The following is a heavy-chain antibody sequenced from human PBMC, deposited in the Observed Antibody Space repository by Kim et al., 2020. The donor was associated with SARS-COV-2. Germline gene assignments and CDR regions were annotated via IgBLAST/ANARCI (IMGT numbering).Heavy chain of an antibody. D-gene: IGHD4-17*01. CDR3: ARGMTTMYNWFDP. Sequence: GGSLRLSCAASGFTFSSYSMNWVRQAPGKGLEWVSYISSSSTIYYADSVKGRFTISRDNAKNSLYLQMNSLRAEDTAVYYCARGMTTMYNWFDPWGQGTL. CDR1: GFTFSSYS. J-gene: IGHJ5*02. V-gene: IGHV3-48*04. CDR2: ISSSSTI.